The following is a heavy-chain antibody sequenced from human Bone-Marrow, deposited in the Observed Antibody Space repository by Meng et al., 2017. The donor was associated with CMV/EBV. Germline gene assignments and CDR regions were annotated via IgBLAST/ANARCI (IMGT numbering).Heavy chain of an antibody. V-gene: IGHV1-69*10. D-gene: IGHD2-2*01. Sequence: SVKVSCKASGGTFSSYAISWVRQAPGQGLEWMGGIIPILGIANYAQKFQGRVTITADKSTSTAYMELSSLRSEDTAVYYCARGRVCSSTSCEWAPDYWGQGKLVNVDS. CDR3: ARGRVCSSTSCEWAPDY. J-gene: IGHJ4*02. CDR2: IIPILGIA. CDR1: GGTFSSYA.